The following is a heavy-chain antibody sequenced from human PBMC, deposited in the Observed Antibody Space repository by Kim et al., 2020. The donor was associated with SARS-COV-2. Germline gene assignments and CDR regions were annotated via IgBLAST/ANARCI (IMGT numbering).Heavy chain of an antibody. CDR2: IYSGGSP. V-gene: IGHV3-53*01. CDR1: GFTVSSNY. Sequence: GGSLRLSCTASGFTVSSNYMSWVRQAPGRGLEWVSVIYSGGSPYYADSVKGRFTISRDNSKNTVFLQMNSLRAEDTAVYYCARVSYYASGFSWFDPWGQGTLVTVSS. D-gene: IGHD3-10*01. CDR3: ARVSYYASGFSWFDP. J-gene: IGHJ5*02.